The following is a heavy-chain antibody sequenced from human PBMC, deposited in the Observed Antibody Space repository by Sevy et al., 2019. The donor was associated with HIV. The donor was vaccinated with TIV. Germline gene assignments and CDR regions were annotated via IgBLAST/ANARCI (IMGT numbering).Heavy chain of an antibody. CDR2: ISAYNGNT. D-gene: IGHD3-10*01. CDR1: GYTFTSYG. Sequence: ASVKVSCKASGYTFTSYGISWVRQAPGQGLEWMGWISAYNGNTNYAQKLQGRVTMTTDTSTSTAYMELRSLRSDDTAVYYCARDRPRGGWFGESSYYYYGMDVWGQGTTVTVSS. J-gene: IGHJ6*02. CDR3: ARDRPRGGWFGESSYYYYGMDV. V-gene: IGHV1-18*01.